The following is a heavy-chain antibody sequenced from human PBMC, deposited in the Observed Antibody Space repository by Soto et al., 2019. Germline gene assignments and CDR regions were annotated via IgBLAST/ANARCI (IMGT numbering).Heavy chain of an antibody. CDR1: GFTFSSYW. J-gene: IGHJ4*02. V-gene: IGHV3-7*01. D-gene: IGHD2-15*01. CDR2: IKQDGSEK. Sequence: GGSLRLSCAASGFTFSSYWMSWVRQAPGKGLEWVANIKQDGSEKYYVDSVKGRFTISRDNAKNSLYLQMNSLRAEDTAVYYCARDLHRYCSGGSCYYFDYWGQGTLVTVSS. CDR3: ARDLHRYCSGGSCYYFDY.